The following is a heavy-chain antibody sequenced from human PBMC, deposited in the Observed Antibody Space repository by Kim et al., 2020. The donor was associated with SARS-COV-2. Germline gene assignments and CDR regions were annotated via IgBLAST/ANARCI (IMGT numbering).Heavy chain of an antibody. V-gene: IGHV2-70*01. D-gene: IGHD6-19*01. J-gene: IGHJ4*02. Sequence: YNSDLKTRLTISKDTSKNQVVLTMTNMDPVDTATYYCARAAVADSVYFDYWGQGTLVTVSS. CDR3: ARAAVADSVYFDY.